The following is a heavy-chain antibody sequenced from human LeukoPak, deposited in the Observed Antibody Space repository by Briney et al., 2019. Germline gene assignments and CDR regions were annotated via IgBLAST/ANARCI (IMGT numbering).Heavy chain of an antibody. CDR3: AKNPGYNWNYGYSDY. Sequence: PGGSLRLSCAASGFNFSSYATSWVRQAPGKGLEWVSGIRGGGGITDYADSVKGRFTISRDNSRNTLYLQMNSLRAEDTAVYYCAKNPGYNWNYGYSDYWGQGTLVTVSS. CDR1: GFNFSSYA. V-gene: IGHV3-23*01. D-gene: IGHD1-7*01. CDR2: IRGGGGIT. J-gene: IGHJ4*02.